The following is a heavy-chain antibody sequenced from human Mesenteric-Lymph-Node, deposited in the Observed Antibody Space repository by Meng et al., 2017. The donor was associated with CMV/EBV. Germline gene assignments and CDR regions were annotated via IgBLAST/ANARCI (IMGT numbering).Heavy chain of an antibody. V-gene: IGHV7-4-1*02. CDR2: VDTNTGNP. J-gene: IGHJ4*02. D-gene: IGHD6-13*01. Sequence: SGYTFTSNAMNWLRQAPEQGLEWIGWVDTNTGNPTYAQGFTGRFVFSVDTSVSTAYLQISSLKAEDSAVYYCARDAIAVAGNVGYDDWGQGTLVTVSS. CDR3: ARDAIAVAGNVGYDD. CDR1: GYTFTSNA.